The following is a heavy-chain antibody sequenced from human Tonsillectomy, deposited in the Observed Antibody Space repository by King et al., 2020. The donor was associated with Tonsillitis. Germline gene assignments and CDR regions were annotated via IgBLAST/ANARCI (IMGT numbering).Heavy chain of an antibody. D-gene: IGHD3-22*01. CDR1: GGTFSSFA. Sequence: VQLVQSGPEVKKPGSSVKVSCKASGGTFSSFAISWVRQAPGQGLEWVGGVIPVFGSSNYAQDFQGRVTITADESTGTGYLEMSSLRPEDTAVYYCATSNYFDSGGYRFDSWGQGTLVAVSS. J-gene: IGHJ4*02. CDR3: ATSNYFDSGGYRFDS. CDR2: VIPVFGSS. V-gene: IGHV1-69*01.